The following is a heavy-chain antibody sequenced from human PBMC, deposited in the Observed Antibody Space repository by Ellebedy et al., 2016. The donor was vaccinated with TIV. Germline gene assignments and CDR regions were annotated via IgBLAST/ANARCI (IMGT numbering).Heavy chain of an antibody. CDR2: IYTDDTT. CDR1: TFTVSYNY. CDR3: ARASFYDVDLSGWYFDI. Sequence: GESLKISCAASTFTVSYNYMNWVRQAPGKGPEWVSGIYTDDTTYYADSVKGRFTISRDNAKNTLYLHIDSLRSEDTAVYYCARASFYDVDLSGWYFDIWGRGTLVTVSS. D-gene: IGHD3-10*02. V-gene: IGHV3-66*01. J-gene: IGHJ2*01.